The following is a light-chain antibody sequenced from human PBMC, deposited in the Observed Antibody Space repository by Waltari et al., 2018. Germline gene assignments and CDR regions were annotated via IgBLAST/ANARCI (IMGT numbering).Light chain of an antibody. CDR1: QSVTNY. CDR3: QERSNWVFT. Sequence: EIVLTQSPATLSLSPGERATLSCRPSQSVTNYLAWYQQKPGQAPRLLIYDASNRATGIPARFSGSGSGTDFTLTISSLEPEDFAVYYCQERSNWVFTFGPGTKVDI. V-gene: IGKV3-11*01. CDR2: DAS. J-gene: IGKJ3*01.